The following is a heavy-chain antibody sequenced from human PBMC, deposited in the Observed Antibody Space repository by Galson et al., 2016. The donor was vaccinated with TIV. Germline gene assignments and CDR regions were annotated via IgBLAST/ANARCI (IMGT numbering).Heavy chain of an antibody. CDR1: GDSFSSHT. V-gene: IGHV4-59*11. D-gene: IGHD2-8*01. Sequence: SCKASGDSFSSHTISWIRQPPGKGLEWIGNIYCTGTTNSNPSLKSRVTISGDISKNQFSLKLRSVTAADTAVYYCARDNANFPRALDYWGQGTLVTVSS. CDR2: IYCTGTT. J-gene: IGHJ4*02. CDR3: ARDNANFPRALDY.